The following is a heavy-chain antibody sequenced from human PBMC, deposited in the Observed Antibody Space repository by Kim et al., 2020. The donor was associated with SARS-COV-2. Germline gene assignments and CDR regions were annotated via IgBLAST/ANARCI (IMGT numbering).Heavy chain of an antibody. CDR2: ISYDGSNK. V-gene: IGHV3-30*18. J-gene: IGHJ4*02. CDR1: GFTFSSYG. D-gene: IGHD3-3*01. CDR3: AKDPTSGWRGDY. Sequence: GGSLRLSCAASGFTFSSYGMHWVRQAPGKGLEWVAVISYDGSNKYYADSVKGRFTISRDNSKNTLYLQMNSLRAEDTAVYYCAKDPTSGWRGDYWGQGTLVTVSS.